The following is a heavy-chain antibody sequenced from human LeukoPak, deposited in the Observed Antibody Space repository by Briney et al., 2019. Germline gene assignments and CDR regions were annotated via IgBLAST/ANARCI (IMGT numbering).Heavy chain of an antibody. J-gene: IGHJ4*02. V-gene: IGHV3-15*01. CDR2: IKSKTDGGTT. Sequence: GGSLRLSCAASGFTFSSYAMSWVRQAPGKGLEWVGRIKSKTDGGTTDYAAPVKGRFTISRDDSKNTLYLQMNSLKTEDTAVYYCTTLYCSSTSCGSYWGQGTLVTVSS. D-gene: IGHD2-2*01. CDR1: GFTFSSYA. CDR3: TTLYCSSTSCGSY.